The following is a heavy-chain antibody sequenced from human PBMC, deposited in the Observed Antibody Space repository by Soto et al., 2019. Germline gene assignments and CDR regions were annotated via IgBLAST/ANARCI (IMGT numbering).Heavy chain of an antibody. Sequence: PSETLSLTCTVSGGSISTYYWSWIRQPPGKGLEWIGYLYYTGITNYNPSLKSRVTISVDKSKNQFSLKLTSVTAADTAVYYCARDRDYDFWSGLDPWGQGKLVTVSS. D-gene: IGHD3-3*01. CDR2: LYYTGIT. CDR1: GGSISTYY. J-gene: IGHJ5*02. CDR3: ARDRDYDFWSGLDP. V-gene: IGHV4-59*01.